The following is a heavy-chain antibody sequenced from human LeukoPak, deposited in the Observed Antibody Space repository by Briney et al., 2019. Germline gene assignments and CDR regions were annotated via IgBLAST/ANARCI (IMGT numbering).Heavy chain of an antibody. Sequence: SGTLSLTCAVSGGSINGSDWWNWVRQPPGKGLEWIGETYHSGGANYNPSLKSRVAISIDKSKNQFSLMLTSVTAADTAVYYCAKDPYYDSSQADAFDIWGQGTMVTVSS. CDR1: GGSINGSDW. V-gene: IGHV4-4*02. D-gene: IGHD3-22*01. J-gene: IGHJ3*02. CDR3: AKDPYYDSSQADAFDI. CDR2: TYHSGGA.